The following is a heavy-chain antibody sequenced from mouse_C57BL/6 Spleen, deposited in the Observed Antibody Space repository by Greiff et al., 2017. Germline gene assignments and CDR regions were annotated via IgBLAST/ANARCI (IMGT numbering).Heavy chain of an antibody. CDR3: ARSGDYDYYAMDY. CDR1: GYTFTSYW. CDR2: IDPSDSET. J-gene: IGHJ4*01. V-gene: IGHV1-52*01. Sequence: VQLQQPGAELVRPGSSVKLSCKASGYTFTSYWMHWVKQRPIQGLEWIGNIDPSDSETHYNQKFKDKATLTVDKSSSTAYMQLSSLTSEDSAVYYCARSGDYDYYAMDYWGQGTSVTVSS. D-gene: IGHD2-4*01.